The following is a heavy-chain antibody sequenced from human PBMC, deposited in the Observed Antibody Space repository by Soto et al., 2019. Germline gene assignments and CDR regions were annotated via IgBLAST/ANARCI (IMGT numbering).Heavy chain of an antibody. J-gene: IGHJ4*02. V-gene: IGHV4-34*01. CDR1: GGSFSGYY. CDR2: INHSGST. CDR3: ARRVNCSSTSCHRTYTYYFDY. Sequence: SETLSLTCAVYGGSFSGYYWSWIRQPPGKGLEWIGEINHSGSTNYNPSLKSRVTISVDTSKNQFSLKLSSVTAADTAVYYCARRVNCSSTSCHRTYTYYFDYWGQGTLVTVSS. D-gene: IGHD2-2*02.